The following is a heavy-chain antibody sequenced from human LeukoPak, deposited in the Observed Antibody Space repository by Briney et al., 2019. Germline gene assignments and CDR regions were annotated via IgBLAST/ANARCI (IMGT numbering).Heavy chain of an antibody. Sequence: GGSLGLSCTASGFTFGSYVMSWVRQAPGKGLEWVSTVSGSGDTTDYADSVKGRFTISRDNFKNTLYVQMNSLRAEDTAVYYCARSRPYCSGGSCYSDGMDVWGQGTTVTVSS. CDR2: VSGSGDTT. CDR3: ARSRPYCSGGSCYSDGMDV. V-gene: IGHV3-23*01. D-gene: IGHD2-15*01. CDR1: GFTFGSYV. J-gene: IGHJ6*02.